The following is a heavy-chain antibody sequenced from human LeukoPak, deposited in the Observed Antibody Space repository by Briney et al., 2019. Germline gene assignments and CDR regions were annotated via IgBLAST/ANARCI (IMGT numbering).Heavy chain of an antibody. D-gene: IGHD6-19*01. CDR1: GFTFDTHA. CDR2: ISGSGDIT. Sequence: PGGSLRLSCAASGFTFDTHAMTWVRQAPGKGLEYVSLISGSGDITYYAHSLKDRFTISRDNSKTTLYLQMHSLRAEDTAVYYCARESIAVAGAPFDYWGQGTLVTVSS. J-gene: IGHJ4*02. V-gene: IGHV3-23*01. CDR3: ARESIAVAGAPFDY.